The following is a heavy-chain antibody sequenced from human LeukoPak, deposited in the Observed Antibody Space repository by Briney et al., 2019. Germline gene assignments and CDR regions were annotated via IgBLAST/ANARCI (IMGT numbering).Heavy chain of an antibody. D-gene: IGHD2-2*01. CDR3: ARDLSLVDCSTTTCYPSFDY. CDR2: IWDDGITK. Sequence: PGGSLRLSCAASGFTFSSYGMHWVRQAPGKGLEWVAVIWDDGITKHYADSVKGRFTISRDNAKNSLYLQMNSLRAEDTAVYYCARDLSLVDCSTTTCYPSFDYWGQGTLVTVSS. CDR1: GFTFSSYG. J-gene: IGHJ4*02. V-gene: IGHV3-33*01.